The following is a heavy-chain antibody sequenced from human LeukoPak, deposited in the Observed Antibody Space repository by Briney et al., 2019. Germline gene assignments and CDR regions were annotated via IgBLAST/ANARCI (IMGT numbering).Heavy chain of an antibody. J-gene: IGHJ4*02. CDR2: INHSGST. Sequence: SQTLSLTCAVYGGSFSGYYWSWIRQPPGKGLEWIGEINHSGSTNYNPSLKSRVTISVDTSKNQFSLKLSSVTAADTAVYYCARPKYYYDHGGHYYWGQGILVTVSS. V-gene: IGHV4-34*01. CDR1: GGSFSGYY. CDR3: ARPKYYYDHGGHYY. D-gene: IGHD3-22*01.